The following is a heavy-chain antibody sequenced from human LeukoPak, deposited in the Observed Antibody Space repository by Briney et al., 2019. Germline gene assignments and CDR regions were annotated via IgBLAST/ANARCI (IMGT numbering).Heavy chain of an antibody. CDR2: IYTSGST. V-gene: IGHV4-61*02. CDR1: GGSIRSSSYY. Sequence: SETLSLTCTVSGGSIRSSSYYWSWIRQPAGKGLEWIGRIYTSGSTNYNPSLKSRVTMSVDTSKNQFSLKLSSVTAADTAVYYCARVRQGSEFDPWGQGTLVTVSS. J-gene: IGHJ5*02. D-gene: IGHD3-10*01. CDR3: ARVRQGSEFDP.